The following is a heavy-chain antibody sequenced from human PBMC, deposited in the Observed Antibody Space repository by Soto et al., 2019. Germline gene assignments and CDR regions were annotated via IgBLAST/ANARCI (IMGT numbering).Heavy chain of an antibody. J-gene: IGHJ4*02. D-gene: IGHD2-2*01. CDR3: ARVPSMSGFDY. CDR2: MWYDGTNK. Sequence: PGGSLRLSCAASGFTLSSYGLHWVRQAPGKGLEWVAVMWYDGTNKYYADSVKGRFTISRDNSKNTLYLQMNSLRAEDTAVYYCARVPSMSGFDYWGQGTLVTVSS. CDR1: GFTLSSYG. V-gene: IGHV3-33*01.